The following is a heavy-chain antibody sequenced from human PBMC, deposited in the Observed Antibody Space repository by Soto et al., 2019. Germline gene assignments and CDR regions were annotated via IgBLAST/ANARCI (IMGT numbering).Heavy chain of an antibody. V-gene: IGHV1-69*08. J-gene: IGHJ5*02. CDR2: IIPILGIA. CDR1: GGTFSSYT. CDR3: ARDRQDPWFDP. Sequence: QVQLVQSGAEVKTPGSSVKVSCKASGGTFSSYTISWVRQAPGQGLEWMGRIIPILGIANYAQKFQGRLTITADKSTSTAYMELSSLRSEDTAVYYCARDRQDPWFDPWGQGTLVTVSP.